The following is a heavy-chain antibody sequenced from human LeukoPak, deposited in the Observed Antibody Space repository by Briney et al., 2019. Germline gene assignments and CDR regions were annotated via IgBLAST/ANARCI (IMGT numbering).Heavy chain of an antibody. D-gene: IGHD6-6*01. Sequence: GASVKVSCKASGYTFTGSYIHWVRQAPGQGLEWMGIINPTGGSKIYAQKFQDRVTLTRDTSTSTVYMELRSLKSEDTAVYYCARGHRPIDYWGQGTLVTVSS. J-gene: IGHJ4*02. CDR3: ARGHRPIDY. CDR1: GYTFTGSY. CDR2: INPTGGSK. V-gene: IGHV1-46*01.